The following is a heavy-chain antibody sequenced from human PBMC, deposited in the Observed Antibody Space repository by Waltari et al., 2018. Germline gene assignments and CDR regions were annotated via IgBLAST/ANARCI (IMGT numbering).Heavy chain of an antibody. CDR2: IGSDSTYL. Sequence: EVQLVQSGGGLVKPGGSLIVYGSAHGVGFRDYPLNWVRQAPGKGLEWISSIGSDSTYLFYADSVNGRFITSRDNARSSLRLQMNSLRADDTGVYYCARYGLVGAAGRQNWFDPWGQGVLVTVS. CDR1: GVGFRDYP. J-gene: IGHJ5*02. CDR3: ARYGLVGAAGRQNWFDP. D-gene: IGHD1-26*01. V-gene: IGHV3-21*01.